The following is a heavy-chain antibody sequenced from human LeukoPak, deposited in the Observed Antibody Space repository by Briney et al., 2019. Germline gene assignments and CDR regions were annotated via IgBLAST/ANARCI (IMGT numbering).Heavy chain of an antibody. V-gene: IGHV3-53*04. CDR1: GFTVSSNY. CDR2: IYSGGST. Sequence: PGGSLRLSCAASGFTVSSNYMSWVRQAPGKGLEWVSVIYSGGSTYYADSVKGRFTISRHNSKNTLHLQMNSLRAEDTAVYYCASSKGSGSYLSLDYWGQGTLVTVSS. CDR3: ASSKGSGSYLSLDY. D-gene: IGHD1-26*01. J-gene: IGHJ4*02.